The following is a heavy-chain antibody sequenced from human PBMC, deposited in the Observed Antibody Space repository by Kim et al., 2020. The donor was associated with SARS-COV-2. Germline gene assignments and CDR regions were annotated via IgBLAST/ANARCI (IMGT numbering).Heavy chain of an antibody. D-gene: IGHD6-13*01. CDR1: GFTFSSYW. CDR3: ARGRFQQGFDP. V-gene: IGHV3-74*01. CDR2: IKSDGGDT. J-gene: IGHJ5*02. Sequence: GGSLRLSCEASGFTFSSYWMNWVRQGPGKGLVWVARIKSDGGDTHYADSVKGRFTISRDNAKNTLHLQLNSLGVEDTAIYYCARGRFQQGFDPWGQGTLVTVSS.